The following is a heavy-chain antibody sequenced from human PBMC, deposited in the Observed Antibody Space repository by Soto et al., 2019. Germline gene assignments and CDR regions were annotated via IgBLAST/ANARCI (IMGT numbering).Heavy chain of an antibody. CDR1: GYTFTSYG. CDR2: ISAYNGKT. D-gene: IGHD5-12*01. V-gene: IGHV1-18*01. Sequence: QVQLVQSGGEVKKPGASVKLSCTASGYTFTSYGISWVRQAPGQGLEWLGWISAYNGKTNYAQNVQGRVTMTTDTSTRTDYMDLRSLRSDDTAEYYCARGGDVNYYHGMDGWGQGTTVTVAS. J-gene: IGHJ6*02. CDR3: ARGGDVNYYHGMDG.